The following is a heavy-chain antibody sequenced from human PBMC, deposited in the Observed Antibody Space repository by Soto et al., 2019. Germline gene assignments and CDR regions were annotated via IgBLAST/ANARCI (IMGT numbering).Heavy chain of an antibody. CDR2: INTYNGMT. V-gene: IGHV1-18*01. CDR3: AKSPRGEMATD. J-gene: IGHJ4*02. Sequence: QMQLVQSGGEVKKPGASVNVSCKASGYTFTNYHITWVRQAPGQGLEWMAWINTYNGMTDYAQRFQGRVTMTRDTSTSTAYMELRNLGSDDTAVYFCAKSPRGEMATDLGQGTLVTVSS. CDR1: GYTFTNYH. D-gene: IGHD5-12*01.